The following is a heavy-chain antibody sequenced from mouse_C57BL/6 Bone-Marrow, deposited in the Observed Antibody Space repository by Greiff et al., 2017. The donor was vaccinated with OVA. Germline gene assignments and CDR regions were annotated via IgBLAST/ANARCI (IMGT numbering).Heavy chain of an antibody. CDR1: GFNIKDYY. D-gene: IGHD2-12*01. Sequence: VQLQQSGAELVKPGASVKLSCTASGFNIKDYYMHWVKQRTEQGLEWIGRIGTEDGATKYAPKFQGRATITADTSSNTAYLQLSSLTSEDTAVYYCARDCYDGFAYWGQGTLVTVSA. J-gene: IGHJ3*01. CDR2: IGTEDGAT. V-gene: IGHV14-2*01. CDR3: ARDCYDGFAY.